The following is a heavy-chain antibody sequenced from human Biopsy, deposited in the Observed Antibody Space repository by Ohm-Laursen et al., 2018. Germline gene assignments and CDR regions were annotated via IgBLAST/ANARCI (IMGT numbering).Heavy chain of an antibody. V-gene: IGHV4-59*01. D-gene: IGHD2/OR15-2a*01. Sequence: GTLSLTCTVSGGSISSYYWNWIRQTPGKGLEWIGYIYYSGSTNYNPSLKSRVTISVDTSKNQFSLRLNSVTAADTAVYYCARATNSTGWPYYYFYGMDAWGQGTTVTVSS. CDR2: IYYSGST. CDR3: ARATNSTGWPYYYFYGMDA. J-gene: IGHJ6*02. CDR1: GGSISSYY.